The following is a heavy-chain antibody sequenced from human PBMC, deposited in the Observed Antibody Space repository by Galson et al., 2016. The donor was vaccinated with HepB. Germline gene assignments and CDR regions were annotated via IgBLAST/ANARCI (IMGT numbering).Heavy chain of an antibody. CDR2: IYSNGDP. V-gene: IGHV3-53*01. Sequence: SLRLSCAASGFTVGNNYMCWVRQPPGKGLEWVSIIYSNGDPYYVDSVRGRFTISRDRSRNTLCLQMNSLRPEDTAVYYCARGPAGVATIGRGQGTLVTVSS. D-gene: IGHD5-12*01. CDR3: ARGPAGVATIG. J-gene: IGHJ4*02. CDR1: GFTVGNNY.